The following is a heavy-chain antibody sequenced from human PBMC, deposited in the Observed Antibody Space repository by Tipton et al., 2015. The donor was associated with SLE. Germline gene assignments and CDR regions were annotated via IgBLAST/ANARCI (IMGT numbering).Heavy chain of an antibody. CDR1: GGSISSYY. J-gene: IGHJ4*02. CDR3: ASRPRGIRPIDY. D-gene: IGHD3-16*01. V-gene: IGHV4-59*12. CDR2: IYYSGST. Sequence: GLVKPSETLSLTCTVAGGSISSYYWSWIRQPPGKGLEWIEYIYYSGSTNYNPSLKSRVTISVDTSKNQFSLKLSSVTAADTAVYYCASRPRGIRPIDYWAREPWSPSPQ.